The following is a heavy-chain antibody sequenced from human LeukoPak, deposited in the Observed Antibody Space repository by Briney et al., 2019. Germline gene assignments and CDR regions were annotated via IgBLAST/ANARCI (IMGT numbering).Heavy chain of an antibody. V-gene: IGHV1-46*01. J-gene: IGHJ6*02. CDR2: INPSAGST. D-gene: IGHD3-16*01. Sequence: ASVKVSCKASGYTFTNYYMHWLRQAPGQGLEWMGIINPSAGSTSYAQKFQGRVTMTRYTSTSTVYMELSSLRSEDTAVYYCAREIGMGAFDYYYYGMDVWGQGTTVTVSS. CDR3: AREIGMGAFDYYYYGMDV. CDR1: GYTFTNYY.